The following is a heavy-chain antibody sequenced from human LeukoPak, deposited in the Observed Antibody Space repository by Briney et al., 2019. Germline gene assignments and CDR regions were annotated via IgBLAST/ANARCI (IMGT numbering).Heavy chain of an antibody. CDR1: GYSISSGYY. D-gene: IGHD2-2*01. CDR2: IYHSGNT. Sequence: SETLSLTCKVSGYSISSGYYWGWIRQSPGKGLEWFGSIYHSGNTHYNPSLKSRVTISVDTSKNQFSLKLSSVTAADSAVYYCARDSTRGWSFDYWGQGTLVTASS. CDR3: ARDSTRGWSFDY. V-gene: IGHV4-38-2*02. J-gene: IGHJ4*02.